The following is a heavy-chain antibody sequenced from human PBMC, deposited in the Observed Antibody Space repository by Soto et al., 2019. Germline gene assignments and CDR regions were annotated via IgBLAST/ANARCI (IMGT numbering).Heavy chain of an antibody. CDR2: ISGSGGST. D-gene: IGHD6-13*01. Sequence: GGFMRLSCAASGFTFSSYAMSWVRQAPGKGLEWVSAISGSGGSTYYADSVKGRFTISRDNSKNTLYLQMNSLRAEDTAVYYCAKDTAAAGFDPWGQGTLVTVSS. V-gene: IGHV3-23*01. J-gene: IGHJ5*02. CDR3: AKDTAAAGFDP. CDR1: GFTFSSYA.